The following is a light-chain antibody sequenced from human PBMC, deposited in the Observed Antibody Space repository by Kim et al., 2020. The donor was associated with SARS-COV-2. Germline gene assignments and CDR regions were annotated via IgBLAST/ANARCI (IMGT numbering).Light chain of an antibody. V-gene: IGLV1-40*01. CDR1: SSNIGEHND. J-gene: IGLJ2*01. CDR2: GNN. Sequence: QRVIIAGTGSSSNIGEHNDVHWYQFLPGTATKRLIHGNNNRPSWVPDRFSGTKSDTSASLAITGLQSEDEADYYCQSFDASLKTVIFGGGTQLTVL. CDR3: QSFDASLKTVI.